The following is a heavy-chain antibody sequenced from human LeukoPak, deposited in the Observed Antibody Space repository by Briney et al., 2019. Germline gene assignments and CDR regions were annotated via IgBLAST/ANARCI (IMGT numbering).Heavy chain of an antibody. CDR1: GFTLSSFA. Sequence: GGSLRLSCAASGFTLSSFAMSWVRQAPGKGLEWVSAIVGSGASTYYAGSVKGRFTISRDNSKNTLHLQMNSLRAEDTAIYHCAKVRVVGDYNWFFDLWGRGTLVTVSS. J-gene: IGHJ2*01. V-gene: IGHV3-23*01. CDR3: AKVRVVGDYNWFFDL. D-gene: IGHD4-17*01. CDR2: IVGSGAST.